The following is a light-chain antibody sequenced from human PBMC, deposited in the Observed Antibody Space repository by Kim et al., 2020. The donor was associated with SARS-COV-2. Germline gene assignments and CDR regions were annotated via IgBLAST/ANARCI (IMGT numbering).Light chain of an antibody. CDR3: CSYASRSTLI. V-gene: IGLV2-14*03. CDR1: SSDVGNYHY. Sequence: GQSCPHPYTGPSSDVGNYHYVSWYQHHPRPAPNLMIYDVNKRPSGISNRFFGSQPGNPASLTISGLQTEAEPYYYCCSYASRSTLIFGGGTQLTVL. J-gene: IGLJ2*01. CDR2: DVN.